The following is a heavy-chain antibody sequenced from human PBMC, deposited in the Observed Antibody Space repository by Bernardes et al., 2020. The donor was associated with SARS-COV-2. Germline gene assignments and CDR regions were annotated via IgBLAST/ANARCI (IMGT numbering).Heavy chain of an antibody. CDR3: AREKWGTDAFDI. D-gene: IGHD3-16*01. CDR1: GFTLSTNW. CDR2: IKQDGSQI. Sequence: GGSLRLSCVASGFTLSTNWMSWVRQVPGEGLEWVANIKQDGSQIYYMEAVKGRFTISRDNAKNSLYLQMNSLRAEDTAVYYCAREKWGTDAFDIWGQGTMVTVSS. V-gene: IGHV3-7*01. J-gene: IGHJ3*02.